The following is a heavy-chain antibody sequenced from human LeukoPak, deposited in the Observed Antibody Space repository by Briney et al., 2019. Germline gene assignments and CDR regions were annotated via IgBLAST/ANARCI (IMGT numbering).Heavy chain of an antibody. V-gene: IGHV1-2*06. D-gene: IGHD4-11*01. J-gene: IGHJ4*02. Sequence: ASVKVSCKASGYTFTGYYMHWVRQAPGQGLERMGRINPNSGGTNYAQKFQGRVTMTRDTSISTAYMELSRLRSDDTAVYYCARAKLYSNYVYWGQGTLVTVSS. CDR3: ARAKLYSNYVY. CDR2: INPNSGGT. CDR1: GYTFTGYY.